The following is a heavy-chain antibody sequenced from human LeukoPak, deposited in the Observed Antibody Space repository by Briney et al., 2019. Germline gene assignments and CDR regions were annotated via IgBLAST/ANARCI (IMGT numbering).Heavy chain of an antibody. V-gene: IGHV4-59*08. CDR1: GGSISSYY. Sequence: PSETLSLTCTVSGGSISSYYWSWIRQPPGKGLEWIGYIYYSGSTNYNPSLKSRVTISVDTSKNQFSLKLSSVTAADTAVYYCARRTYSSSWSRGYGMDVWGQGTTVTVSS. J-gene: IGHJ6*02. CDR2: IYYSGST. CDR3: ARRTYSSSWSRGYGMDV. D-gene: IGHD6-13*01.